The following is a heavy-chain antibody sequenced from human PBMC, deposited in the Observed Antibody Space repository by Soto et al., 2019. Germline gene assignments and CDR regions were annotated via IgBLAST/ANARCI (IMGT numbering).Heavy chain of an antibody. CDR2: IHGSGAIR. J-gene: IGHJ2*01. CDR3: AKDKGPGSYTNWCFDV. Sequence: EVQVLQSGGGLVQPGGSLRLSCAASGLTFSRFSMSWVRQAPGKGLEWVATIHGSGAIRNYADSVRGRFTISRDNSKDTMYLQLNTLRVEDTAVCYCAKDKGPGSYTNWCFDVWGRGTLVTVSP. CDR1: GLTFSRFS. D-gene: IGHD3-10*01. V-gene: IGHV3-23*01.